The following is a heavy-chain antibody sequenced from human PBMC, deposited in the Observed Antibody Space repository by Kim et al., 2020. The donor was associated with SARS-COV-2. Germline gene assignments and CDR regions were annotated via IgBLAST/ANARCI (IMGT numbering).Heavy chain of an antibody. CDR3: ARASGVVPAADY. Sequence: SYAQKFQGRVTMTRDTSTSTVYMELSSLRSEDTAVYYCARASGVVPAADYWGQGTLVTVSS. J-gene: IGHJ4*02. V-gene: IGHV1-46*01. D-gene: IGHD2-2*01.